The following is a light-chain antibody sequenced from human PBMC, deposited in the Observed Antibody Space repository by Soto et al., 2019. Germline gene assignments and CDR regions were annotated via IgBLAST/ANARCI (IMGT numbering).Light chain of an antibody. Sequence: QSALTQPASVSGSPGQSITISCTGTSSDVGAYNYVAWYQHHPGKAPKLMIYDVSNRPSVVSNRFSASKSGNTASLTISGXXXXDEADYYCSSYTSSRTRVXXXGTKLTVL. CDR1: SSDVGAYNY. CDR3: SSYTSSRTRV. J-gene: IGLJ3*02. V-gene: IGLV2-14*03. CDR2: DVS.